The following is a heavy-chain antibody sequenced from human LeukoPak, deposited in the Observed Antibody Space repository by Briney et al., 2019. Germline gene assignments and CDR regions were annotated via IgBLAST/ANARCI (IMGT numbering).Heavy chain of an antibody. Sequence: GGSLRLSCAASGFTFSSYWMYWVRQAPGKGLVWVSRINTDGRTTNYADSVKGRFTISRDNAKNTLYLQMNNLRAEDTAVYYCARDITLTRGGRSDYWGHGTLVTVSA. J-gene: IGHJ4*01. CDR2: INTDGRTT. CDR1: GFTFSSYW. D-gene: IGHD3-10*01. CDR3: ARDITLTRGGRSDY. V-gene: IGHV3-74*01.